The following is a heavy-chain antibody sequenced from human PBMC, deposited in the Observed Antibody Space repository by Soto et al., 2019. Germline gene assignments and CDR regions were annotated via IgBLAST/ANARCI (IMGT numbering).Heavy chain of an antibody. D-gene: IGHD2-8*01. J-gene: IGHJ5*02. V-gene: IGHV1-46*01. Sequence: ASVKVSCKASGYTFTSYYMHWVRQAPGQGLEWMGIINPSGGSTSYAQKFQGRVTMTRDTSTSTVYMELSSLRSEDTAVYYCARGGIGCTNGVCYRARVIDWFDPWGQGTLVTVSS. CDR3: ARGGIGCTNGVCYRARVIDWFDP. CDR2: INPSGGST. CDR1: GYTFTSYY.